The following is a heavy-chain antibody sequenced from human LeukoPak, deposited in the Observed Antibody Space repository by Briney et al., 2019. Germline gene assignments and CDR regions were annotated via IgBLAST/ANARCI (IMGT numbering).Heavy chain of an antibody. D-gene: IGHD4-17*01. V-gene: IGHV3-21*01. J-gene: IGHJ6*03. CDR3: ARGDYGDYWNYYYMDV. CDR2: ISSSTYI. CDR1: GFTFSSYT. Sequence: PGGSLRLSCAASGFTFSSYTMNWVRQAPGKGLEWVSSISSSTYINYADSVKGRFTISRDNAKNSLYLQMNSLRAEDTAVYSCARGDYGDYWNYYYMDVWGKGTTVTVSS.